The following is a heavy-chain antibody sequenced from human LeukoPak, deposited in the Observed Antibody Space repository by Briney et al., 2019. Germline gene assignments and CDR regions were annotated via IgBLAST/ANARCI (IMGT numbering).Heavy chain of an antibody. Sequence: SETLFLTRTVSGGSLSSFYWGWIRQPPGEGLEGVWYIYTSGSTNYNPSLKSRVTISVDTSKNQFSLKLSSVTAADTAVYYCARGRTAEIYPHYYYMDVWGKGTTVTVSS. V-gene: IGHV4-4*09. CDR3: ARGRTAEIYPHYYYMDV. CDR1: GGSLSSFY. J-gene: IGHJ6*03. D-gene: IGHD1-1*01. CDR2: IYTSGST.